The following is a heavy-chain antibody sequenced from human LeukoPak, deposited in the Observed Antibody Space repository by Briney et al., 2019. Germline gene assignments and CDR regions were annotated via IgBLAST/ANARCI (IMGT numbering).Heavy chain of an antibody. CDR2: IDFTSTYI. V-gene: IGHV3-21*01. Sequence: GGSLRPSCAASGFTFSSYGMSWVRQAPGKGLEWVSSIDFTSTYIDYADSVKGRFAISRDNAKKSLYLQMNSLRVDDTAVYYCAKDESRVRGVIRDAFDFWGQGTLVTVSS. J-gene: IGHJ3*01. CDR1: GFTFSSYG. CDR3: AKDESRVRGVIRDAFDF. D-gene: IGHD3-10*01.